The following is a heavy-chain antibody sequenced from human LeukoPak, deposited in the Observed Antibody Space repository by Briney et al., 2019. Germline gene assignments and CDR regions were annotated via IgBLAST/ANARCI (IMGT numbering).Heavy chain of an antibody. D-gene: IGHD3-9*01. CDR2: ISSRSSYI. J-gene: IGHJ4*02. V-gene: IGHV3-21*04. CDR1: GFTFSSYS. Sequence: GGSLRLSCAASGFTFSSYSMNWVRQAPGKGLEWVSSISSRSSYINYADSVKGRFTVSREDSKNTLYLQMNSLRAEDTAVYYCAKGDYGTGYSPRPDVYDYWGQGTLVTVSS. CDR3: AKGDYGTGYSPRPDVYDY.